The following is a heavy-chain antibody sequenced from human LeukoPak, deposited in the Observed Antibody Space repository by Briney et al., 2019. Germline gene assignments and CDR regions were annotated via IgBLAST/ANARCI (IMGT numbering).Heavy chain of an antibody. J-gene: IGHJ5*02. Sequence: SETLSLTCTVSGSSISRSSYYWGWIRQPPGKGLEWIGSIYYSGSTYYNPSLKSRVTISVDTSKNQFSLKLSSVTAADTAVYYCARDGRSSCSNWFDPWGQGTLVTVSS. V-gene: IGHV4-39*07. CDR3: ARDGRSSCSNWFDP. CDR2: IYYSGST. D-gene: IGHD3-22*01. CDR1: GSSISRSSYY.